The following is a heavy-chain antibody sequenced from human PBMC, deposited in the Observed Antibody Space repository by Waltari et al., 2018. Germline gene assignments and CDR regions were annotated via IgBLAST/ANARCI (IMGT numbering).Heavy chain of an antibody. CDR3: ARVNTAYHQSGTYGDNYNWYFDV. D-gene: IGHD3-22*01. Sequence: QVQLVQSGAEVKKPGASVKVSCKASGYTFSAFYIHWMRQAPGQGLEWMGWVNPKSGGASYAQQFRGRVTMTRDPSVTTAYMEMSRLTSDDTALYFCARVNTAYHQSGTYGDNYNWYFDVWGRGTQVTVSS. CDR2: VNPKSGGA. V-gene: IGHV1-2*02. J-gene: IGHJ2*01. CDR1: GYTFSAFY.